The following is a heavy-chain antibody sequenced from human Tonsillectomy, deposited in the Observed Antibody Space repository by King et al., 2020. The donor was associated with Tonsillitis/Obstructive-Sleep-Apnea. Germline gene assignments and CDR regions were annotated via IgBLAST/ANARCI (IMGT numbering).Heavy chain of an antibody. CDR1: GGSISSSSYY. J-gene: IGHJ4*02. Sequence: QLQESGPGLVKPSETLSLTCTVSGGSISSSSYYWGWIRQPPGKGLEWIGSIYYSGSTYYNPSLKSRVTISVDTSKNQFSLKLSSVTAADTAGYYCARRGAGYYDSSGTPTPFDYWGQGTLVTVSS. V-gene: IGHV4-39*01. D-gene: IGHD3-22*01. CDR2: IYYSGST. CDR3: ARRGAGYYDSSGTPTPFDY.